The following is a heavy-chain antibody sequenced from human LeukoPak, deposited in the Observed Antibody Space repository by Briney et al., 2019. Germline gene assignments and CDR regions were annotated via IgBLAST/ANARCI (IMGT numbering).Heavy chain of an antibody. CDR3: ARGQYYYDSSGYLY. CDR1: GYTFTGYY. CDR2: INPNSGGT. J-gene: IGHJ6*02. Sequence: ASVKVSCKASGYTFTGYYMHWVRQAPGQGLEWMGWINPNSGGTNYAQKFQGRVTMTRDTSISTAYMELSRLRSDDTAVYYCARGQYYYDSSGYLYWGQGTTVTVSS. V-gene: IGHV1-2*02. D-gene: IGHD3-22*01.